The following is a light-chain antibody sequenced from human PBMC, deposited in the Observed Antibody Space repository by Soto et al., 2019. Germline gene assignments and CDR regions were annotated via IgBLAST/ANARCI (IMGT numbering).Light chain of an antibody. CDR1: SSDVGSYDL. Sequence: QSVLTQPASVSGSPGQSITISCTGTSSDVGSYDLVSWYQQHPGKVPKLMIYEVSKRPSGVSNRFSGSKSGNTASLTISGHQAEDEADYYCCSYAGSSTSLEVFGGGTQLTVL. V-gene: IGLV2-23*02. CDR2: EVS. CDR3: CSYAGSSTSLEV. J-gene: IGLJ3*02.